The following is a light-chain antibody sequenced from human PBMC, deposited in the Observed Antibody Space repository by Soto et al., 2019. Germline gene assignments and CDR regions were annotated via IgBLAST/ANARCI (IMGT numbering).Light chain of an antibody. V-gene: IGKV4-1*01. CDR2: WAS. J-gene: IGKJ1*01. CDR1: QSVLYSSNNKNY. CDR3: QQYYSTPQT. Sequence: DIVMYQSADSLAVYKGERATINCKSSQSVLYSSNNKNYLAWYQQKPGQPPKLLIYWASTRESGVPDRFSGSGSGTDFTLTISSLQAEDVAVYYCQQYYSTPQTFGQGTKVDIK.